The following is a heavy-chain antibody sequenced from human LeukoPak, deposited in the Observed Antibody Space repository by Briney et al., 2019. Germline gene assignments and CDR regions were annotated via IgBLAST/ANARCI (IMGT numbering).Heavy chain of an antibody. Sequence: PWETLSLTCTVSGFSISSYYGTWVRQPAGKGPEWIGRIHANGSTNYNPSLKSRVNIPVDTSKNQFFLRLSSVTAADTAVYYCARVTDPRYNWFDPWGQGTLVTVSS. CDR2: IHANGST. CDR3: ARVTDPRYNWFDP. J-gene: IGHJ5*02. CDR1: GFSISSYY. V-gene: IGHV4-4*07. D-gene: IGHD2-21*02.